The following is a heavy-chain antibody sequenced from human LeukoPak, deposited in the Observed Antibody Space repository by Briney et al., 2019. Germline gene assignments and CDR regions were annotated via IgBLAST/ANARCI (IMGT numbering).Heavy chain of an antibody. CDR1: GYTFTGYY. Sequence: GASVKVSCKASGYTFTGYYMHWVRQAPGQGLEWMGWINPNSGGTNYAQKFQGRVTMTRDTSISTAYMELSRLRSDDTAVYYCARLRHYGSGSYPMTGNWFDPWGQGTLVSVSS. D-gene: IGHD3-10*01. J-gene: IGHJ5*02. V-gene: IGHV1-2*02. CDR2: INPNSGGT. CDR3: ARLRHYGSGSYPMTGNWFDP.